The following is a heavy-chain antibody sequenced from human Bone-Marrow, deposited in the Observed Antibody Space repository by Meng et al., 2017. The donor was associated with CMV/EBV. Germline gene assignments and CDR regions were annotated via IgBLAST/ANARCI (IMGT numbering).Heavy chain of an antibody. V-gene: IGHV3-23*03. CDR2: IYSGGSST. CDR1: GFTFSSYA. CDR3: AKVRGSGLIWFGEIDY. D-gene: IGHD3-10*01. J-gene: IGHJ4*02. Sequence: GESLKISCAASGFTFSSYAMSWVRQAPGKGLEWVSVIYSGGSSTYYADSVKGRFTISRDNSKNTLYLQMNSLRAEDTAVYYCAKVRGSGLIWFGEIDYWGQGTLVTLSS.